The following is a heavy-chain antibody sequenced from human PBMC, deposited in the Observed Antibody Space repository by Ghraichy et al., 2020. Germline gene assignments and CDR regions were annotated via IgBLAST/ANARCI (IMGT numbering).Heavy chain of an antibody. CDR3: ARGKTTGYWYFDL. J-gene: IGHJ2*01. CDR2: IYYSGST. V-gene: IGHV4-39*07. D-gene: IGHD4-17*01. CDR1: GGSISSSTYY. Sequence: SETLSLTCTVSGGSISSSTYYWGWIRQPPGKGLEWIGSIYYSGSTYYNPSLKSRVTLSVDTSKNQFSLKLSSVTAADAAVYYCARGKTTGYWYFDLWGRGTLVTVSS.